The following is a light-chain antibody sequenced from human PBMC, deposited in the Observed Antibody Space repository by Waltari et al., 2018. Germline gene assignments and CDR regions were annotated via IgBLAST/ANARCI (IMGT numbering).Light chain of an antibody. CDR3: QQYNDWPRT. V-gene: IGKV3-15*01. CDR2: AAY. J-gene: IGKJ1*01. CDR1: QNVNTH. Sequence: EVVMTQSPGTLSVSPGESATLSCRASQNVNTHLDWYQQKPGQAPRLLIYAAYTRATGGPARFSGSGSGTDFTLTISSLQSEDFALYYCQQYNDWPRTFGLGTKVEI.